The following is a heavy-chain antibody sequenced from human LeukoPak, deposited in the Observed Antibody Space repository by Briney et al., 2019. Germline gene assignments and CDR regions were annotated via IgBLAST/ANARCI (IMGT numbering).Heavy chain of an antibody. CDR3: ARAVQLWFMDY. CDR2: INPSGGST. V-gene: IGHV1-46*01. D-gene: IGHD5-18*01. CDR1: GYTFTSYY. J-gene: IGHJ4*02. Sequence: GASVTVSCTASGYTFTSYYMHWVRQAPGQGLEWMGIINPSGGSTSYAQKFQGRVTMTRDTSTSTVYMELSSLRSEDTAVYYCARAVQLWFMDYWGQGTLVTVSS.